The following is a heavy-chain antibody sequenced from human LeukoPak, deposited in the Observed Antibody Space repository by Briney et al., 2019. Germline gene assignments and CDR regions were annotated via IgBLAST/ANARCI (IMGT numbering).Heavy chain of an antibody. Sequence: GGSLRLSCAASGFTFINYAMSWVRQAPGKGLEWVSLISKSSDATYYAPSVKGRFTISRDNSKNTLYLQMNSLRAEDTAVYYCAKDLDSSGSWPAEYFQHWGQGTLVTVSS. CDR3: AKDLDSSGSWPAEYFQH. CDR2: ISKSSDAT. V-gene: IGHV3-23*01. D-gene: IGHD3-22*01. CDR1: GFTFINYA. J-gene: IGHJ1*01.